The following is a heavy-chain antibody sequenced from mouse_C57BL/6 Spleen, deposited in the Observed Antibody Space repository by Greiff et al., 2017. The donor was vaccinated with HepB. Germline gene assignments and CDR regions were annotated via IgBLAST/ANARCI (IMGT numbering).Heavy chain of an antibody. CDR1: GFTFSDYY. CDR2: ISNGGGST. J-gene: IGHJ2*01. Sequence: EVQVVESGGGLVQPGGSLKLSCAASGFTFSDYYMYWVRQTPEKRLEWVAYISNGGGSTYYPDTVKGRFTISRDNAKNTLYLQMSRLKSEDTAMYYCARGRGYFDYWGQGTTLTVSS. CDR3: ARGRGYFDY. V-gene: IGHV5-12*01. D-gene: IGHD1-1*01.